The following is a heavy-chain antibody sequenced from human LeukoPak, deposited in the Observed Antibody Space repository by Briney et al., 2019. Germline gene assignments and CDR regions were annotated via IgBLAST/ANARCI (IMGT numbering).Heavy chain of an antibody. Sequence: GASVKVSCKASGGTFSSYAISWVRQAPGQGLEWMGRIIPILGIANHAQKFQGRVTITADKSTSTAYMELSSLRSEDTAVYYCAGSSTRDLDYWGQGTLVTVSS. CDR3: AGSSTRDLDY. CDR2: IIPILGIA. V-gene: IGHV1-69*04. J-gene: IGHJ4*02. CDR1: GGTFSSYA. D-gene: IGHD2-2*01.